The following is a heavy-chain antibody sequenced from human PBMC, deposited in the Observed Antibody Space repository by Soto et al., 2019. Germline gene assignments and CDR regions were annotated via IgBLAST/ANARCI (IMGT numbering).Heavy chain of an antibody. V-gene: IGHV4-34*01. CDR3: ARDQGIAVAGTGYFQH. Sequence: QVQLQQWGAGLLKPSETLSLTCAVYGGSFSGYYWSWIRQPPGKGLEWIGEINHSGSTNYNPSLKSRVTISVDTSKNQFSLKLISVTAADSAVYYCARDQGIAVAGTGYFQHWGQGTLVTVSS. CDR2: INHSGST. CDR1: GGSFSGYY. J-gene: IGHJ1*01. D-gene: IGHD6-19*01.